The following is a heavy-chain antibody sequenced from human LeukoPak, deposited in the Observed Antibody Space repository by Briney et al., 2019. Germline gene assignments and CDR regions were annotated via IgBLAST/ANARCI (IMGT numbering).Heavy chain of an antibody. J-gene: IGHJ4*02. CDR1: GLAFSSLA. V-gene: IGHV3-23*01. D-gene: IGHD6-19*01. CDR2: ISDSGSLT. CDR3: AKDARRTNGWYFFDY. Sequence: SGGSLRLSCAASGLAFSSLAMGWVRQAPGQGLELDSVISDSGSLTYYADSVKGRYTISRDNSKNTLFLQINNLRANDTAVYYRAKDARRTNGWYFFDYWGQGTLVTVSS.